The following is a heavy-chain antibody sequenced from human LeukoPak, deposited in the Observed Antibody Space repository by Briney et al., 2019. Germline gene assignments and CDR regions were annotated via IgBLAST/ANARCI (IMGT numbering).Heavy chain of an antibody. D-gene: IGHD5-12*01. CDR1: GFTLRSYD. CDR2: TSGSGDNT. V-gene: IGHV3-23*01. Sequence: GGSLRLSCAASGFTLRSYDMSWVRQAPGKGLEWVAATSGSGDNTYYADSVKGRFTISRDNSKNTLYLQMNSLRAEDTAVYYCAKEYSGYDFDYWGQGTLVTVSS. J-gene: IGHJ4*02. CDR3: AKEYSGYDFDY.